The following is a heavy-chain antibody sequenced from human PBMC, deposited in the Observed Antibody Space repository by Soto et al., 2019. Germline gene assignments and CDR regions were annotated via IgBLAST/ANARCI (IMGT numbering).Heavy chain of an antibody. D-gene: IGHD2-15*01. Sequence: PSETLSLTCSVSGDSMSSYYWSWIRQSAEKGLEWIGRISATGTTSYIPSLKSRITLSVDTSKNQFSLNLKFVTAADTAVYFCAGGQSGAANFWGQGTLVTVSS. V-gene: IGHV4-4*07. J-gene: IGHJ4*03. CDR3: AGGQSGAANF. CDR1: GDSMSSYY. CDR2: ISATGTT.